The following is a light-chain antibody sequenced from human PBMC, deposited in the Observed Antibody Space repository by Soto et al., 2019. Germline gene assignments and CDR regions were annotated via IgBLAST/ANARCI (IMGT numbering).Light chain of an antibody. CDR1: QDISNY. Sequence: AVRMTQSPSSFSASTGDRVTIACRASQDISNYLVWYQQKPGKAPKLLIHAASTLQSGVPSRFSGSGSGADFALTITNLQSEDFATYFCQQYYNYPWTFGQGTKVEIK. CDR3: QQYYNYPWT. V-gene: IGKV1-8*01. J-gene: IGKJ1*01. CDR2: AAS.